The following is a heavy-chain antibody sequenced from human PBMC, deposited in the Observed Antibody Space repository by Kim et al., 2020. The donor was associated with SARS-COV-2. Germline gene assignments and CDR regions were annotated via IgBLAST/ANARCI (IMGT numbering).Heavy chain of an antibody. J-gene: IGHJ5*02. V-gene: IGHV3-7*03. D-gene: IGHD3-10*01. CDR1: GFTFSSYW. CDR3: ARGLSYYGTNWFDP. CDR2: IKQDGSEK. Sequence: GGSLRLSCAASGFTFSSYWMSWVRQAPGKGLEWVANIKQDGSEKYYVDSVKGRFTISRDNAKNSLYLQMNSLRAEDTAVYYCARGLSYYGTNWFDPWGQGTLVTVSS.